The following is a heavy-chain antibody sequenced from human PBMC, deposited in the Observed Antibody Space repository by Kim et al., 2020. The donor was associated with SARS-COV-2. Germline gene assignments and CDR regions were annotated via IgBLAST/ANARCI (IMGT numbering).Heavy chain of an antibody. CDR1: GFTFSSYS. Sequence: GGSLRLSCAASGFTFSSYSMNWVRQAPGKGLEWVSSISSRSRYLYSADSVKGRFLVYRDNAMDSPHLQSKSLRAEDTAVYYCATLGSDAFDIWGQGTMVT. CDR2: ISSRSRYL. V-gene: IGHV3-21*01. CDR3: ATLGSDAFDI. J-gene: IGHJ3*02. D-gene: IGHD7-27*01.